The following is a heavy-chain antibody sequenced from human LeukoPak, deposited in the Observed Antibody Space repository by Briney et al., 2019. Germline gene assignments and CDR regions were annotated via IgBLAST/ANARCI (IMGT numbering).Heavy chain of an antibody. CDR1: GFSFSTYA. Sequence: GGSLRLSCAASGFSFSTYAITWVRQAPGKGVEWVSSISGSGGSTYYADSVKGRFTISRDNSKNTLYLQMNRLRAEDTAVYYCARATPSIHYGMDVWGQGTTVTVSS. D-gene: IGHD3-3*02. J-gene: IGHJ6*02. CDR2: ISGSGGST. V-gene: IGHV3-23*01. CDR3: ARATPSIHYGMDV.